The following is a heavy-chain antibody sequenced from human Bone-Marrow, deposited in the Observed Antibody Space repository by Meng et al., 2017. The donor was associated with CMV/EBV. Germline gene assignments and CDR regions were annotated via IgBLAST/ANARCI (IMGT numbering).Heavy chain of an antibody. CDR2: INPNSGGT. CDR1: GYTFTGYY. Sequence: ASVKVSCKAFGYTFTGYYMHWVRQAPRQGLEWMGWINPNSGGTNYAQKFQGRVTMTRDTSISTAYMELSRLRSDDTAVYYCARGIRGLEWLLYDYGMDVWGQGTTVTVSS. CDR3: ARGIRGLEWLLYDYGMDV. V-gene: IGHV1-2*02. D-gene: IGHD3-3*01. J-gene: IGHJ6*02.